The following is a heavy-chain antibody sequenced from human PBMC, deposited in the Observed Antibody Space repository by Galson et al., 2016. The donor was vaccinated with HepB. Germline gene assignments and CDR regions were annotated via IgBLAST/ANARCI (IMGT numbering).Heavy chain of an antibody. D-gene: IGHD3-9*01. J-gene: IGHJ4*02. CDR3: ARGGYDSIPV. Sequence: CAISGDSVSSNSATWNWIRQSPSRGLEWLGRTYYRSNWHYDYAVSVKGRITINPDTSKNQFSLQLNSVTPEDPALYYRARGGYDSIPVWGLGTLVTVSS. CDR2: TYYRSNWHY. CDR1: GDSVSSNSAT. V-gene: IGHV6-1*01.